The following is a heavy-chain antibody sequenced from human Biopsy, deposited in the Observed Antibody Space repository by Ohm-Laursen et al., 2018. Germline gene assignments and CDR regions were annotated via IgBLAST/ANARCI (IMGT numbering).Heavy chain of an antibody. CDR2: ISYTGGI. CDR1: GGSISGYH. Sequence: SDTLSLTCTVSGGSISGYHWSWIRKSPGKGLEWLAHISYTGGITSNPSLNGRATMSLDTSKNQFSLRLIYVTAAGPAVYYWARMPHFDYWGQGILVTVSS. V-gene: IGHV4-59*07. J-gene: IGHJ4*02. D-gene: IGHD2-2*01. CDR3: ARMPHFDY.